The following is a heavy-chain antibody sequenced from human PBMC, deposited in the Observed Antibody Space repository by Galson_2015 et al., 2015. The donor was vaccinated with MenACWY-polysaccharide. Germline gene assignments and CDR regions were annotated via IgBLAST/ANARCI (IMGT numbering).Heavy chain of an antibody. J-gene: IGHJ5*02. Sequence: ETLSLTCTVSGGSLRSYYWSWLRQPPGKGLEWIGHIYYSGNTYYNSSLNSRVTISVDTSKNQFSLKLNSVTAADTAVYYCARGGKYYYDSSGYLNWFDPWGQGTLVTVSS. V-gene: IGHV4-59*01. CDR3: ARGGKYYYDSSGYLNWFDP. D-gene: IGHD3-22*01. CDR1: GGSLRSYY. CDR2: IYYSGNT.